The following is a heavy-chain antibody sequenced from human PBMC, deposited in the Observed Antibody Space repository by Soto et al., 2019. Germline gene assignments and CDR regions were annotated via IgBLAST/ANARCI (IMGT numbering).Heavy chain of an antibody. CDR1: GFTFSSYG. V-gene: IGHV3-30*18. Sequence: GGSLRLSCAASGFTFSSYGMHWVRQAPGKGLEWVAVISYDGSNKYYADSVKGRFTISRDNSKNTMYLQMNSLRAEDTAVYYCAKDTGLGYCSSTSCYAHYYYYGMDVWGQGTTVTGSS. D-gene: IGHD2-2*01. J-gene: IGHJ6*02. CDR3: AKDTGLGYCSSTSCYAHYYYYGMDV. CDR2: ISYDGSNK.